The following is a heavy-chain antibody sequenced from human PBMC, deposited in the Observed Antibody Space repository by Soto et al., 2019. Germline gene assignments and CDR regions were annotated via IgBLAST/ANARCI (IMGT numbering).Heavy chain of an antibody. V-gene: IGHV4-31*03. CDR2: IYYSGST. CDR3: ARYITMVRGVILDYYYGMDV. J-gene: IGHJ6*02. CDR1: GGSISSGGYY. D-gene: IGHD3-10*01. Sequence: QVQLQESGPGLVKPSQTLSLTCTVSGGSISSGGYYWSWIRQHPGKGLEWIGYIYYSGSTYYNPSLKSRVTISVDTSKNQFSLKLSSVTAADTAVYYCARYITMVRGVILDYYYGMDVWGQGTTVTVSS.